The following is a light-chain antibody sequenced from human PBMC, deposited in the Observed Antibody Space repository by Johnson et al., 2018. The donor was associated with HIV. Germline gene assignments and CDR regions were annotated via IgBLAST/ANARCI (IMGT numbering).Light chain of an antibody. CDR2: QNT. CDR1: SSNIGRNY. J-gene: IGLJ1*01. Sequence: HSVLTQPPSVSAAPGQMVTISCSGSSSNIGRNYVSWYQQLPGTAPKLLIYQNTWRPSWIPDRFSGSTSGASATLAITGLQTGDEADYYCGTWDNSLKAEVFGTGTKVTV. CDR3: GTWDNSLKAEV. V-gene: IGLV1-51*02.